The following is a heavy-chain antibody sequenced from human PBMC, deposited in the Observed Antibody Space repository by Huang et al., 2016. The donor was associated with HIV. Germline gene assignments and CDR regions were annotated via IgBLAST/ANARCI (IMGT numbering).Heavy chain of an antibody. V-gene: IGHV1-24*01. J-gene: IGHJ4*02. CDR3: ATGFDVFFDF. Sequence: QVQLVQSRAEVKKPGASVKVSCKFSEYTLPELSIPWVRQPPGKGLEWMGGVDPEIGETIYAQKFQGRVTMTEDTSTETAFMELSGLRPEDTAVYYCATGFDVFFDFWGQGTLVTVSS. D-gene: IGHD3-9*01. CDR2: VDPEIGET. CDR1: EYTLPELS.